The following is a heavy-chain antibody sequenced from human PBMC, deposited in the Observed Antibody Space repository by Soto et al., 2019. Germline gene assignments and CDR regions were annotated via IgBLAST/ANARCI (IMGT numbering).Heavy chain of an antibody. CDR2: ISGKNGNT. J-gene: IGHJ2*01. CDR1: GYTFISHG. V-gene: IGHV1-18*04. D-gene: IGHD3-22*01. CDR3: ASTKYDSSAYYYWYLGL. Sequence: QVQLVQSGVEVKKPGASVKVSCKASGYTFISHGISWVRQAPGQGLEWMGWISGKNGNTNYAQKFQGRVTITADTSANSLYLELCSLRSEDTAVYYCASTKYDSSAYYYWYLGLWGRGTLVTVSS.